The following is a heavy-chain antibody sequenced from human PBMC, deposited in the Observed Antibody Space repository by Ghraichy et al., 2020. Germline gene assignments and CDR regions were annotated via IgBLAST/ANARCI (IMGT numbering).Heavy chain of an antibody. CDR3: ARAGAAMRSFDY. Sequence: SETLSLTCTVSGGSISSGGYYWSWIRQHPGKGLEWIGYIYYSGSTYYNPSLKSRVTISVDTSKNQFSLKLSSVTAADTAVYYCARAGAAMRSFDYWGQGTLVTVSS. V-gene: IGHV4-31*03. J-gene: IGHJ4*02. CDR2: IYYSGST. CDR1: GGSISSGGYY. D-gene: IGHD3-10*01.